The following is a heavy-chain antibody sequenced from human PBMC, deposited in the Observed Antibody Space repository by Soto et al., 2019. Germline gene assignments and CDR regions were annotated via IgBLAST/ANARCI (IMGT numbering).Heavy chain of an antibody. J-gene: IGHJ3*02. CDR3: ARGPRVVWGVPTSRREVFDI. Sequence: QVQLQTWGAGLLKPSETLALTCAVYGGSFSAFYWNFIRQPTGKGLEWLGEINHSGSTNYNPSLKGRVTMSVDTSKNQFSLKLTSVTAADTAVYFCARGPRVVWGVPTSRREVFDIWGQGTGVTVSS. CDR1: GGSFSAFY. D-gene: IGHD3-16*01. CDR2: INHSGST. V-gene: IGHV4-34*01.